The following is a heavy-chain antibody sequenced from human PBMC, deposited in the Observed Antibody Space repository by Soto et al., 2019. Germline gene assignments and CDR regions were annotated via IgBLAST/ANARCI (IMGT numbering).Heavy chain of an antibody. CDR3: ARRVVPAALGL. Sequence: QVQLQQWGAGLLKPSETLSLTCAVYGGSFSGYYWSWIRQPPGKGPEWIGEIHLAGSTKYNPSLKGRVTISLDTSKNQFSLKLTSVTAADTAVYYCARRVVPAALGLWGRGTLVTVSS. CDR2: IHLAGST. V-gene: IGHV4-34*01. CDR1: GGSFSGYY. J-gene: IGHJ2*01. D-gene: IGHD2-2*01.